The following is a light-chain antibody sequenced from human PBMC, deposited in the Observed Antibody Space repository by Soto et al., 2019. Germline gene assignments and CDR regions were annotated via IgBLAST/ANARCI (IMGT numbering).Light chain of an antibody. CDR3: QLYGGSPIFS. J-gene: IGKJ3*01. CDR1: QHIASSY. V-gene: IGKV3-20*01. Sequence: IVLTQSPGTLSLSPGERGTLSCRASQHIASSYLAWYQQKRGQPPRLLIYGASTRASGIPDRFSGSGSGTDFNLTISRLEPEDFAVHYCQLYGGSPIFSFGPGTKVDIK. CDR2: GAS.